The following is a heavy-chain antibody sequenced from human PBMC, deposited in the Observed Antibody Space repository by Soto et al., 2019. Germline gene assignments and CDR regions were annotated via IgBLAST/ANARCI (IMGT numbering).Heavy chain of an antibody. D-gene: IGHD5-18*01. V-gene: IGHV5-51*01. J-gene: IGHJ6*02. Sequence: GESLKISCKGSGYSFTSYWIGWVRQMPGKGLESMGIIYPGDSDTRYSPSFQGQVTISADKSISTAYLQWSSLRAGDTAVYYCARAEYSYGIVGYYGMDVWGQGTTVTVSS. CDR2: IYPGDSDT. CDR1: GYSFTSYW. CDR3: ARAEYSYGIVGYYGMDV.